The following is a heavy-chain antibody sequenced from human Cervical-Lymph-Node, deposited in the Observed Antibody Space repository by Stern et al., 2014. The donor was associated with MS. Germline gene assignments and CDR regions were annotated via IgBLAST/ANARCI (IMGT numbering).Heavy chain of an antibody. V-gene: IGHV2-5*02. CDR2: IYWDGDK. CDR3: IHTSPRVPGIDY. J-gene: IGHJ4*02. Sequence: ESGPTLVKPTQTLTLKCIFSGFSLTTSGVGVGWIRQPPGKALEWLGFIYWDGDKRYSPSLKRRITITKDTSKNQVVLIMTNMDPVDTATYYCIHTSPRVPGIDYWGQGTLVTVSS. D-gene: IGHD6-13*01. CDR1: GFSLTTSGVG.